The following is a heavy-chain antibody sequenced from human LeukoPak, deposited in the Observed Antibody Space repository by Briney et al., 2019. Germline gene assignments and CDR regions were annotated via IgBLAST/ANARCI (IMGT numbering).Heavy chain of an antibody. CDR1: GFTFSSYW. D-gene: IGHD6-6*01. V-gene: IGHV3-7*01. J-gene: IGHJ4*02. CDR3: AREGPDSSYDY. CDR2: IKQDGSEK. Sequence: GGSLRLSCAAFGFTFSSYWMSWVRQAPGKGLEWVANIKQDGSEKYYVDSVKGRFTTSRDNAKNSLYLQMNSLRAEDTAVYYCAREGPDSSYDYWGQGTLVTVSS.